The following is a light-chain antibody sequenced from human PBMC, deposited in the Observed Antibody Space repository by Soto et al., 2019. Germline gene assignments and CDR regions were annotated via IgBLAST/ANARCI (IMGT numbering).Light chain of an antibody. CDR3: TSWASSNTFYV. J-gene: IGLJ1*01. V-gene: IGLV2-18*02. CDR2: EVS. Sequence: SVLTQPPSVYGSPGQSVTISCTGSSSDVGSYNRVSWYQQTPGTAPKLIIFEVSNRPSGVPDRFSASKSGNTASLTISGLQAEDEAEYYCTSWASSNTFYVFGTGTKVTVL. CDR1: SSDVGSYNR.